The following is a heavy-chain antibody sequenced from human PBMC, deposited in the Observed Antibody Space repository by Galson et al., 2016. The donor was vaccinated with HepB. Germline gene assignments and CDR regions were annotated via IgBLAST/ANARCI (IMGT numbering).Heavy chain of an antibody. CDR3: ARDGSHGYDMDY. Sequence: SLRLSCAASGFTFSSHWMHWVRQAPGKGLVWVSRINTDGSSTSYADSVKGRFTISRDNAKNSLYLQMNSLRDEDTAIYFCARDGSHGYDMDYWGQGTLVTVAS. CDR2: INTDGSST. V-gene: IGHV3-74*01. J-gene: IGHJ4*02. D-gene: IGHD1-26*01. CDR1: GFTFSSHW.